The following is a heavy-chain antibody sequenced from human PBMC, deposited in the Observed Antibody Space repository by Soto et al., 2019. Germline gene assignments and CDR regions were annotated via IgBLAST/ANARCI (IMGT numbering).Heavy chain of an antibody. CDR2: IIPIFGTA. J-gene: IGHJ6*02. CDR1: GGTFSSYA. V-gene: IGHV1-69*01. D-gene: IGHD5-12*01. Sequence: QVQLVQSGAEVKKPGSSVKVSCKASGGTFSSYAISWVRQAPGQGLEWMGGIIPIFGTANYAQKFQGRVTITADESTSTAYRELSSLRSEDTAVYYCARGTGSEDIVATITDYPYYYGMDVWGQGTTVTVSS. CDR3: ARGTGSEDIVATITDYPYYYGMDV.